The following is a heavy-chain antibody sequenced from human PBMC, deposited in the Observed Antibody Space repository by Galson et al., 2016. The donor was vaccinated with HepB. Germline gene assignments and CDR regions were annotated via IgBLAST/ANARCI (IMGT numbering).Heavy chain of an antibody. V-gene: IGHV1-69*13. CDR2: IIPIFGTA. CDR3: ARDAGRYCSGGSCYKFDY. D-gene: IGHD2-15*01. CDR1: GGFSSYA. Sequence: SVKVSCKASGGFSSYAFSWVRQAPGQGLEWMGGIIPIFGTANYAQKFQGSVTITADESTSTAYMELSSLRAEDTAVYYCARDAGRYCSGGSCYKFDYWGQGTLVTVSS. J-gene: IGHJ4*02.